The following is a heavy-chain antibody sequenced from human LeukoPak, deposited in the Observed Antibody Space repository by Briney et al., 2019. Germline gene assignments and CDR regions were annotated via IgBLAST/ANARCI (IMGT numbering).Heavy chain of an antibody. CDR2: INQDGSEK. D-gene: IGHD6-13*01. V-gene: IGHV3-7*03. Sequence: PGGSLRLSCAASGFTFSSYWMSWVRQAPGKGLEWVANINQDGSEKYYVDSVKGRFTISRDNAKNSLYLQMNTLRAEDTALYYCAKGGAAVDNYWYFDLWGCGTLVTVTS. J-gene: IGHJ2*01. CDR3: AKGGAAVDNYWYFDL. CDR1: GFTFSSYW.